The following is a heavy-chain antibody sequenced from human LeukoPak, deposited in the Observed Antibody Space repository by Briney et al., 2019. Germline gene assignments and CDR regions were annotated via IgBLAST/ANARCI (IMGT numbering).Heavy chain of an antibody. J-gene: IGHJ4*02. CDR2: IYHSGST. D-gene: IGHD2-15*01. Sequence: SETLSLTCTVSGYSISSGYYWDWIRQPPGKGLEWIGSIYHSGSTYYNPSLKSRVTISVDTSKNQFSLKLSSVTAADTAVYYCARKSFVVVVAATEFDYWGQGTLVTVSS. V-gene: IGHV4-38-2*02. CDR1: GYSISSGYY. CDR3: ARKSFVVVVAATEFDY.